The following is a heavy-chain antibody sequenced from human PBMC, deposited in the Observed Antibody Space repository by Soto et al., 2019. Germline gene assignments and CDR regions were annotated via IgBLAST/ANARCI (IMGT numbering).Heavy chain of an antibody. CDR3: AGDIVVLPSVDIRREY. D-gene: IGHD2-2*01. Sequence: QVQLVQSGAEVRKPGSSVKVSCKASGGSFKNFVITWVRQATGQGLEWMGGIIPIFGSANYAEKFQGRVTIAADESTSTAYMELSSLRSEDTAVYYCAGDIVVLPSVDIRREYWGQGALVTVSS. CDR2: IIPIFGSA. J-gene: IGHJ4*02. CDR1: GGSFKNFV. V-gene: IGHV1-69*01.